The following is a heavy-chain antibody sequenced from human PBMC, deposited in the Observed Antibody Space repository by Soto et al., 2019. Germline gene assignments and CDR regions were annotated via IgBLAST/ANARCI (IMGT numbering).Heavy chain of an antibody. CDR2: SRNKANSYST. J-gene: IGHJ4*02. CDR1: GFTFSDHY. CDR3: ARISGSYTRALDY. Sequence: VQLVESGGGLVQPGWSLRLPSAASGFTFSDHYMDWVRQAPGNGLEWVGRSRNKANSYSTEYAASAKGRFTISRDESNNSLYLEMNSLKTEDTAVYYCARISGSYTRALDYWGQGTLVTVSS. V-gene: IGHV3-72*01. D-gene: IGHD1-26*01.